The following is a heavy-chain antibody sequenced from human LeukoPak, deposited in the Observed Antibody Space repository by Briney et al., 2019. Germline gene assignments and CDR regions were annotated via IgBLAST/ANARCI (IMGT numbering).Heavy chain of an antibody. Sequence: SETLSLTCAVYGGSFSGYYWSWIRQPPGKGLEWIGEINHSGSTNYNPSLKSQVTISVDTSKNQFSLKLSSVTAADTAVYYCASASSGQEGFDYWGQGTLVTVSS. J-gene: IGHJ4*02. CDR3: ASASSGQEGFDY. CDR1: GGSFSGYY. V-gene: IGHV4-34*01. CDR2: INHSGST.